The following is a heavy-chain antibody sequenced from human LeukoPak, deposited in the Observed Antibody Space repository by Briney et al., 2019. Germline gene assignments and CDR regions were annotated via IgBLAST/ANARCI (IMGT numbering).Heavy chain of an antibody. V-gene: IGHV1-8*01. J-gene: IGHJ4*02. CDR1: GYTFTSYD. Sequence: ASVKVSCKASGYTFTSYDINWVRQAAGQGLELMGWMNPNSGDTGYVEMFQGRVTMTRDTSTTTAYMELSSLRSEDTAVYYCTRSGFGGGVHFDYWGQGTPVTVSS. CDR3: TRSGFGGGVHFDY. CDR2: MNPNSGDT. D-gene: IGHD3-16*01.